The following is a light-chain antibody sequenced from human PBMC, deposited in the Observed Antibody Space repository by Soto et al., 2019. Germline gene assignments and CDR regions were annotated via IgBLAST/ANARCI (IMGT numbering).Light chain of an antibody. Sequence: QSVLTQPASVYGSAGQSITISCPGTSNDVGGYNYVSWYQQHPGKAPKPIIYDVTIRPSGVSNRFSGSKSGNTASLAISGLRAEDEADYHCSSYSGSSTLYVFGTGTKVTVL. CDR3: SSYSGSSTLYV. J-gene: IGLJ1*01. CDR1: SNDVGGYNY. V-gene: IGLV2-14*03. CDR2: DVT.